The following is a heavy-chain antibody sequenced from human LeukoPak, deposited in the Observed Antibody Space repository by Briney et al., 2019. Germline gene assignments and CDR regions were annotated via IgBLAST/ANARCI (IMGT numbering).Heavy chain of an antibody. CDR3: ARPLRYFDWTAFDY. Sequence: SVKVSCKASGGIFSSYAISWVRQAPGQGLEWIGGIIPIFGTANYAQKFQGRVTITADESTSTAYMALSSLRFDDTAVYYCARPLRYFDWTAFDYWGQGTLVTVSS. J-gene: IGHJ4*02. CDR2: IIPIFGTA. D-gene: IGHD3-9*01. V-gene: IGHV1-69*13. CDR1: GGIFSSYA.